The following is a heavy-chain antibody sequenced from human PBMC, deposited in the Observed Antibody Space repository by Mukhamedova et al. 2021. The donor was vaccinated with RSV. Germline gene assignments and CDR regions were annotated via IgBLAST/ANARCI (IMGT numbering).Heavy chain of an antibody. CDR3: TRESGVHSSSSWFNP. D-gene: IGHD6-19*01. V-gene: IGHV3-21*01. J-gene: IGHJ5*02. Sequence: YYADSVKGRFTISRDNAKNSLYLQMNSLRAEDSAIYYCTRESGVHSSSSWFNPWGQGTLVTVSS.